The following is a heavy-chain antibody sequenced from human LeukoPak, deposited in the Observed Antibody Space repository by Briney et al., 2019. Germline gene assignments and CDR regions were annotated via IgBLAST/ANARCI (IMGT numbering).Heavy chain of an antibody. CDR2: IYHSGST. CDR1: GYSISSGYY. CDR3: ARFLSGTGSSGYPD. Sequence: PSETLSLTCAVSGYSISSGYYWGWIRQPPGKGLEGIGSIYHSGSTYYNPSLKSRVTISVDTSKNQFSLKLSSVTAAATAVYYCARFLSGTGSSGYPDWGQGTLVTVSS. D-gene: IGHD3-22*01. J-gene: IGHJ4*02. V-gene: IGHV4-38-2*01.